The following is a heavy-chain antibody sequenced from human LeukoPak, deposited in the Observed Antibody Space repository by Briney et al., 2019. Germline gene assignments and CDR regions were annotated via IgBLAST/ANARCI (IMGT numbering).Heavy chain of an antibody. J-gene: IGHJ6*03. CDR1: GFTFSSHA. Sequence: PGRSLRLSCAASGFTFSSHAMSWVRQAPGKGLEWVSAVSGSGDNTYYADSVKGRFTISRDNSKNTLYLHMRSLRAEDTAVYYCACTAYYYYYLDVWGKGTTVTVSS. CDR2: VSGSGDNT. CDR3: ACTAYYYYYLDV. V-gene: IGHV3-23*01. D-gene: IGHD5-18*01.